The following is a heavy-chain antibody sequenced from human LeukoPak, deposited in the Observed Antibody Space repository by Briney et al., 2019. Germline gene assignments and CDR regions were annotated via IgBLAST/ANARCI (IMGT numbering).Heavy chain of an antibody. J-gene: IGHJ4*02. CDR1: GFTFSSYS. CDR2: ISSSSSYI. V-gene: IGHV3-21*01. Sequence: GSLRLSCAASGFTFSSYSMNWVRQAPGKGLEWVSSISSSSSYIYYADSVKGRFTISRDNAKNSLYLQMNSLRAEDTAVYYCARRYCSGGSCYSPTIDYWGRGTLVTVSS. CDR3: ARRYCSGGSCYSPTIDY. D-gene: IGHD2-15*01.